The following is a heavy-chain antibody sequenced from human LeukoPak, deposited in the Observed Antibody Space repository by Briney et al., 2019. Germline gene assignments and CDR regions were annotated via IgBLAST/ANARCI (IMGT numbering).Heavy chain of an antibody. CDR2: ISSNGGST. CDR3: GKGDYYVMDV. V-gene: IGHV3-64D*09. J-gene: IGHJ6*02. CDR1: GFTFKSYP. Sequence: PGGSLRLSCSAAGFTFKSYPMHWVRQAPGKGLEFVSAISSNGGSTYYADSVKGRLTISRDNSKNTLYLQMSSLRAEGTALYYCGKGDYYVMDVWGQGPTSPSP.